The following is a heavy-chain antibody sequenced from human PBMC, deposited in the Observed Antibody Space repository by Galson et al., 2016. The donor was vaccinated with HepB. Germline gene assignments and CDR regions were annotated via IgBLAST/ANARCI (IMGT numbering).Heavy chain of an antibody. D-gene: IGHD1-26*01. Sequence: SLRLSCAGFGFTFSSCGMHWVRRAPGKGLVWVTVITYDGSKKYYADSVKGRFTVSRDTSKNTLYLQMNSLRAEDTAVYYCAELGELWGRNYGNQDTGMDVWGQGTTVTVSS. V-gene: IGHV3-30*18. CDR3: AELGELWGRNYGNQDTGMDV. J-gene: IGHJ6*02. CDR1: GFTFSSCG. CDR2: ITYDGSKK.